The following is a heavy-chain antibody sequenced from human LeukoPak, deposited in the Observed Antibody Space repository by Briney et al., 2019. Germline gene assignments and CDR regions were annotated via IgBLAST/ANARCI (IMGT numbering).Heavy chain of an antibody. Sequence: ASVKVSCKASGYTFTDYYIHWVRQAPGQGLEWMGWINPNSGGTNYAEKFQGRVTMTRGTSISTAYMELSRLRSDDTAMYYCARVSSEPMGATDYWGQGTLVTVSS. J-gene: IGHJ4*02. CDR1: GYTFTDYY. V-gene: IGHV1-2*02. CDR3: ARVSSEPMGATDY. CDR2: INPNSGGT. D-gene: IGHD1-14*01.